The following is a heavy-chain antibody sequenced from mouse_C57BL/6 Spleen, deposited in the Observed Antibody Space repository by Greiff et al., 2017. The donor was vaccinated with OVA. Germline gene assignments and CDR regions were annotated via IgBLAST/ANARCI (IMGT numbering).Heavy chain of an antibody. V-gene: IGHV1-85*01. D-gene: IGHD2-5*01. CDR2: IYPRDGST. Sequence: QVHVKQSGPELVKPGASVKLSCKASGYTFTSYDINWVKQRPGQGLEWIGWIYPRDGSTKYTEKFKGKATLTVDTSSNTAYMELHSLTSEDSAVYFCATSVTYYSSYGFAYWGQGTLVTVSA. CDR1: GYTFTSYD. J-gene: IGHJ3*01. CDR3: ATSVTYYSSYGFAY.